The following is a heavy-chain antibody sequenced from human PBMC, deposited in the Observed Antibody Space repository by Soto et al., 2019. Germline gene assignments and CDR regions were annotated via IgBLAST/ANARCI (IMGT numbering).Heavy chain of an antibody. D-gene: IGHD6-13*01. CDR1: GFTFNNYG. CDR2: IWNDGSNS. J-gene: IGHJ6*02. CDR3: ARRQIPPPTRGAANARGATDV. Sequence: QVQLVESGGGVVQPGRTLRPSCAASGFTFNNYGMHWVRQAPGKGLEWLAVIWNDGSNSSYANSVKGRFTISRDNSKNTAYLQMSSLRVEDTGVYYCARRQIPPPTRGAANARGATDVWGQGTTVTVSS. V-gene: IGHV3-33*01.